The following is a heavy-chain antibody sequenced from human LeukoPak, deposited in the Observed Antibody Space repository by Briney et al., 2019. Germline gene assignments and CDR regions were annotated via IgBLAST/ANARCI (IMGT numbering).Heavy chain of an antibody. V-gene: IGHV1-69*13. CDR3: AREVDRSWGSRWFDP. CDR2: IIPIFGTA. CDR1: GGTFSSYA. D-gene: IGHD3-10*01. Sequence: GASVKVSCKASGGTFSSYAISWVRQAPGQGLEWMGGIIPIFGTANYAQKFQGRVTITADESTSTAYMELSSLRSEGTAVYYCAREVDRSWGSRWFDPWGQGTLVTVSS. J-gene: IGHJ5*02.